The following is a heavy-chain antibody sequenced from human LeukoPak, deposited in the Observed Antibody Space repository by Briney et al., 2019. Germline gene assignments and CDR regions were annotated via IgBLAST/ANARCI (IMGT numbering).Heavy chain of an antibody. Sequence: SETLSLTCTVSGGSISNYYWSWIRQPPGKGLEWIGYIYYSGSTNYNPSLKSRVTISVDTSKNQFSLKLRSVTAADTAVYFCATLTTVVAPSYFDYWGQGTLVTVSS. CDR2: IYYSGST. D-gene: IGHD4-23*01. CDR3: ATLTTVVAPSYFDY. V-gene: IGHV4-59*08. CDR1: GGSISNYY. J-gene: IGHJ4*02.